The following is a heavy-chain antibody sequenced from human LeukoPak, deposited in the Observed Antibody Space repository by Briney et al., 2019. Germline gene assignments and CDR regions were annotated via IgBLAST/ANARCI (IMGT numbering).Heavy chain of an antibody. CDR2: IFDSGTTNYNPST. D-gene: IGHD5-12*01. J-gene: IGHJ4*02. V-gene: IGHV4-59*01. Sequence: SETLSLTCTASGGSIISYFWSWIRQPPGKGPEWIGYIFDSGTTNYNPSTNYNPSLKSRVTVSLDTSKNHFSLKLSSVTAADTAVYFCARGGVTTIAQYDYWGQGILVTVSS. CDR1: GGSIISYF. CDR3: ARGGVTTIAQYDY.